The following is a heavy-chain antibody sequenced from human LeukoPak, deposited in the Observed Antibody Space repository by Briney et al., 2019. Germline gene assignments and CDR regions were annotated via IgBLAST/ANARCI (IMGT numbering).Heavy chain of an antibody. Sequence: SETLFLTCAGSGYCISSGYYWGWIRQPPGKGLEWIGTIYHSGSTYYNPSLKSRVTISVDTSKNQFSLKLSSVTAADTAVYYCARQQPGYCRSTSCLNEVDYWGQGTLVTVSS. D-gene: IGHD2-2*01. V-gene: IGHV4-38-2*01. CDR3: ARQQPGYCRSTSCLNEVDY. J-gene: IGHJ4*02. CDR2: IYHSGST. CDR1: GYCISSGYY.